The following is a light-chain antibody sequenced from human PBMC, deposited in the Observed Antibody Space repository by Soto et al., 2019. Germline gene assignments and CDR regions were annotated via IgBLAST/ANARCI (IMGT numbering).Light chain of an antibody. CDR3: SSYVSNGSFFV. Sequence: SVLSQPPSASGSPGQSVTISCTGTSSDVGGYNYVAWYQQHPGKAPKVLIYEVTKRPSGVPDRFPGAKSGNTASLTVSGLRADDEADYFGSSYVSNGSFFVFRTETKVTV. V-gene: IGLV2-8*01. CDR2: EVT. CDR1: SSDVGGYNY. J-gene: IGLJ1*01.